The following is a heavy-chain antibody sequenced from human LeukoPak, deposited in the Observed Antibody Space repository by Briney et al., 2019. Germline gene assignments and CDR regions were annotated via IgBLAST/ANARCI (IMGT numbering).Heavy chain of an antibody. CDR1: GFTFSSYA. CDR2: ISGSGGST. Sequence: GGSLRLSCAASGFTFSSYAMSWVRQAPGKGLEWVSAISGSGGSTHYADSVKGRFTISRDNSKNTLYLQMNSLRAEDTAVYYCAKDTAGYCSSTSCFAFDYWGQGTLVTVSS. D-gene: IGHD2-2*01. V-gene: IGHV3-23*01. CDR3: AKDTAGYCSSTSCFAFDY. J-gene: IGHJ4*02.